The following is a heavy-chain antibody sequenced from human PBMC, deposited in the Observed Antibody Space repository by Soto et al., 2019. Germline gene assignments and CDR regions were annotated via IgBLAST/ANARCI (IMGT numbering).Heavy chain of an antibody. CDR2: IHYSGTA. CDR3: AAGEASSRNLAPYYLDF. V-gene: IGHV4-59*01. CDR1: GGSIRNYI. D-gene: IGHD6-13*01. Sequence: TSETLSLTCTVSGGSIRNYIWSWIRQPPRQGQEMIGDIHYSGTASFFPSYNPSLRSRVTISTATSKNQLSLKLSSVTTADTAVYFCAAGEASSRNLAPYYLDFWGQGTLVTGSS. J-gene: IGHJ4*02.